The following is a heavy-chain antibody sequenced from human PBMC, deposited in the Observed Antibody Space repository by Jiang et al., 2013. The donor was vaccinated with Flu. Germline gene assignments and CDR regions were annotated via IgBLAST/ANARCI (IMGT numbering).Heavy chain of an antibody. CDR1: GFAFDDHA. V-gene: IGHV3-48*03. CDR2: ISSRGRTI. CDR3: ARNKMARIVVVAAATHYFDL. J-gene: IGHJ4*02. D-gene: IGHD2-15*01. Sequence: VQLLESGGALVQPGGSLRLSCAASGFAFDDHAMNWVRQAPGKGLEWVSYISSRGRTINYADSVKGRFTISRDNTKNSLFLQMTSLRAEDTAFYYCARNKMARIVVVAAATHYFDLWGQGTLVTVSS.